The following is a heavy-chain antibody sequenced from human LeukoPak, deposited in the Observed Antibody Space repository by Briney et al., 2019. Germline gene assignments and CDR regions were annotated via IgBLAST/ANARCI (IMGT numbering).Heavy chain of an antibody. Sequence: GGSLRLPCAASVLTFSGSAMSGVRQAPGKGLEWVSLISGSGNSTYYADSVKGRFTISRDNSKNTLYLQMNSLRAEDTAVYYCAKVLVLVSANRYYFDYWGQGTLVTVSS. CDR1: VLTFSGSA. D-gene: IGHD2-15*01. CDR3: AKVLVLVSANRYYFDY. CDR2: ISGSGNST. J-gene: IGHJ4*02. V-gene: IGHV3-23*01.